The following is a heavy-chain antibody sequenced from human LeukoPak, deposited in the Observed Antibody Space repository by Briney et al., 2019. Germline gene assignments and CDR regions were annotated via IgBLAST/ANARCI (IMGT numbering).Heavy chain of an antibody. CDR1: GDSVSNTNTA. J-gene: IGHJ4*02. D-gene: IGHD2-2*01. V-gene: IGHV6-1*01. CDR2: INYRSKWST. Sequence: SQTLSLTCAISGDSVSNTNTAWNWIRQSPSRGLEWLGRINYRSKWSTDYAESMKGRININPDTSKNQFSLQLNSVTPEDTAIYYCARLYCTSNACYALDYWGQGTLVTVSS. CDR3: ARLYCTSNACYALDY.